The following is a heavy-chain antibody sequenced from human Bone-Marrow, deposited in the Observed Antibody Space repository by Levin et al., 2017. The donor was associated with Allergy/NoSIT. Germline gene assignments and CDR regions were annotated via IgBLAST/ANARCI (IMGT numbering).Heavy chain of an antibody. Sequence: GGSLRLSCAASGFTFSSYVMSWVRQAPGKGLEWVSAISGSGGSTYYADSVKGRFTISRDNSKNTLYLQMNSLRAEDTAVYYCAKKYDYGDYALDYWGQGTLVTVSS. J-gene: IGHJ4*02. D-gene: IGHD4-17*01. CDR3: AKKYDYGDYALDY. CDR2: ISGSGGST. CDR1: GFTFSSYV. V-gene: IGHV3-23*01.